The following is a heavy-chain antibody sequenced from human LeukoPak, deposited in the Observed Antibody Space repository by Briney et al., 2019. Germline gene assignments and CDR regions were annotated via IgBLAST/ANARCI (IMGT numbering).Heavy chain of an antibody. D-gene: IGHD6-13*01. CDR1: RFTFSIYA. CDR2: ISGSGGNT. V-gene: IGHV3-23*01. CDR3: AKSVAAAGTDYFDY. J-gene: IGHJ4*02. Sequence: GGSLRLSCAASRFTFSIYAMSWVRQAPGKGLEWVSGISGSGGNTYYADSVKGRFTISRDNSKNTLYLQMNSLRAEDTAVYYCAKSVAAAGTDYFDYWGQGTLVTVSS.